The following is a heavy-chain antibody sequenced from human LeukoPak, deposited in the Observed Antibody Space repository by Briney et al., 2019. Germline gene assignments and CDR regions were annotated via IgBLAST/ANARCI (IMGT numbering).Heavy chain of an antibody. J-gene: IGHJ5*02. CDR1: GASISSSDYY. Sequence: SETLSLTCTVSGASISSSDYYWSWIRQPPGKGLEWIGYIYYSGSTNYNPSLKSRVTISVDTSKNQFSLKLSSVTAADTAVYYCAAIFGVVTNWFDPWGQGTLVTVSS. CDR2: IYYSGST. V-gene: IGHV4-61*08. D-gene: IGHD3-3*01. CDR3: AAIFGVVTNWFDP.